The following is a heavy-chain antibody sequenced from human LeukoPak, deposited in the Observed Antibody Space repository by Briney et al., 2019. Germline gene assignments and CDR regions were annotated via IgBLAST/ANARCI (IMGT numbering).Heavy chain of an antibody. CDR3: AREPLGTVTTIQHSWFDP. CDR2: IYHSGST. D-gene: IGHD4-17*01. CDR1: GYSISSGYY. V-gene: IGHV4-38-2*02. J-gene: IGHJ5*02. Sequence: SGTLSLTCTVSGYSISSGYYWGWIRQPPGKGLEWIGSIYHSGSTYYNPSLKSRVTISVDTSKNQFSLKLSSVTAADTAVYYCAREPLGTVTTIQHSWFDPWGQGTLVTVSS.